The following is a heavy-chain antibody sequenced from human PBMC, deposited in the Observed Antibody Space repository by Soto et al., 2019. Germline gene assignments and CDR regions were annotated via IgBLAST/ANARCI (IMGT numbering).Heavy chain of an antibody. V-gene: IGHV4-39*01. Sequence: QLQLQESGPGLVKPSETLSLTCTVSGGSISSSSYYWGWIRQPPGKGLEWIGSIYYSGSTYYNPSLKSRVTISVDTSKNQFSLKLSSVTAADTAVYYCARGDFLSDNADYWGQGTLVTVSS. CDR1: GGSISSSSYY. J-gene: IGHJ4*02. CDR2: IYYSGST. D-gene: IGHD3-10*01. CDR3: ARGDFLSDNADY.